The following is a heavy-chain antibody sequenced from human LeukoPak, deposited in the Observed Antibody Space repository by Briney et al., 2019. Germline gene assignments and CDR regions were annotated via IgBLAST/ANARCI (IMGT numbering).Heavy chain of an antibody. CDR1: GFTFSSHW. V-gene: IGHV3-7*05. Sequence: GGSLRLSCAASGFTFSSHWMSWVRQAPGKGLEWVANIKEDGSVKNYVDSVKGRFTISRDNAKNSLYLQMNSLRAEDTAVYYCARFPYSSGWTIEDYWGQGTLVTVSS. D-gene: IGHD6-19*01. CDR2: IKEDGSVK. J-gene: IGHJ4*02. CDR3: ARFPYSSGWTIEDY.